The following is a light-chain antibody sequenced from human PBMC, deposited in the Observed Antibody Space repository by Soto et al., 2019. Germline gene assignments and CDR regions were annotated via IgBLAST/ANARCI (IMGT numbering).Light chain of an antibody. J-gene: IGKJ1*01. CDR3: QQYSSYPWT. Sequence: DIQMTQSPSTLSTSVGDRVTITCRASQSISGWLAWCQQKPGKVPKLLIYKASSLESGVPSRFSGSGSGTEFTLTISSLQLDDFATYYCQQYSSYPWTFGQGTKVEIK. CDR2: KAS. CDR1: QSISGW. V-gene: IGKV1-5*03.